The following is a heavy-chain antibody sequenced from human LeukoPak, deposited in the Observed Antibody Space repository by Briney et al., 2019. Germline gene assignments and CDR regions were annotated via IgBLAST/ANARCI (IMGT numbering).Heavy chain of an antibody. D-gene: IGHD5-18*01. CDR2: IYTSGST. J-gene: IGHJ4*02. V-gene: IGHV4-61*02. CDR1: GGSISSGSYY. Sequence: SETLSLTCTVSGGSISSGSYYWSWIRQPAGKGLEWIGRIYTSGSTNYNPSLKSRVTISVDTSKNQFSLKLSSVTAADTAVYYCASVDTAIDYWGQGTLVTVSS. CDR3: ASVDTAIDY.